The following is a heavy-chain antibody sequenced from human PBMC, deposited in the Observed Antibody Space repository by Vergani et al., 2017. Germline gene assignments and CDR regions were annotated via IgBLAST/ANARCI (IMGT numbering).Heavy chain of an antibody. D-gene: IGHD2-2*03. CDR3: AREHMDIVVVPAATSDYYYYMDV. CDR2: IYYSGST. J-gene: IGHJ6*03. Sequence: QLQLQESGPGLVKPSGTLSLTCSVTGGSFFNSRYYWGWIRQPPGKGLEWIGTIYYSGSTYYNPSLKSRVTISVDTSKNQFSLKLNSVTAADTAVYYCAREHMDIVVVPAATSDYYYYMDVWGKGTTVTVSS. V-gene: IGHV4-39*02. CDR1: GGSFFNSRYY.